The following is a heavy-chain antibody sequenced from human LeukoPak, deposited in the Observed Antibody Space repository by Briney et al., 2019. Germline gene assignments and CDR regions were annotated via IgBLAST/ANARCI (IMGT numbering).Heavy chain of an antibody. V-gene: IGHV3-66*01. CDR1: ALTVSSNY. Sequence: GGSLRLSCAASALTVSSNYMSWVRQAPGKGLEWVSVIYSDGTTNYADSVRGRFTISRDNSKNTLYLQMNSLRGEDTAVYYCARAHSSGPDAFDIGGQGTMVTVSS. J-gene: IGHJ3*02. CDR2: IYSDGTT. D-gene: IGHD3-22*01. CDR3: ARAHSSGPDAFDI.